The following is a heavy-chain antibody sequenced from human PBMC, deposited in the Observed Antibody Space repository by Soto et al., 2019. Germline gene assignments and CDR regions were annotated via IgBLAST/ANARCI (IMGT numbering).Heavy chain of an antibody. CDR3: ARANEYCGGDCYCFDY. CDR1: GGSISSYY. J-gene: IGHJ4*02. D-gene: IGHD2-21*02. V-gene: IGHV4-59*01. Sequence: PSETLSLTCTVSGGSISSYYWSWIRQPPGKGLEWIGYIYYSGSTNYNPSLKSRVTISVDTSKNQFSLRDEDTAVYYCARANEYCGGDCYCFDYWGQGTLVTVSS. CDR2: IYYSGST.